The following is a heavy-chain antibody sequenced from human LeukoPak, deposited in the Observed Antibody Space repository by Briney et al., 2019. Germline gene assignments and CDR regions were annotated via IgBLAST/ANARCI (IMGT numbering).Heavy chain of an antibody. J-gene: IGHJ4*02. CDR2: INPDSGGT. Sequence: ASVKVSCKASGYTLTGYYIHWVRQAPGKGLEWMGWINPDSGGTKYAQKFQGRVTMTRDTSISTAYMELSMLRSDDTAVYYCARGCSCSWYKYFFDYWGQGTPVTVSS. CDR3: ARGCSCSWYKYFFDY. V-gene: IGHV1-2*02. CDR1: GYTLTGYY. D-gene: IGHD6-13*01.